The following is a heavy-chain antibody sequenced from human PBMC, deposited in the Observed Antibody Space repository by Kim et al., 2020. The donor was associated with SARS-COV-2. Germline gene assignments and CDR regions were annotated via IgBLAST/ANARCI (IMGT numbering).Heavy chain of an antibody. V-gene: IGHV3-30-3*01. CDR3: ARDIKQWLVLGGYFDY. J-gene: IGHJ4*03. D-gene: IGHD6-19*01. CDR1: GFTFSSYA. Sequence: GGSLRLSCAASGFTFSSYAMHWVRQAPGKGLEWVAVISYDGSNKYYADSVKGRFTISRDNSKNTLYLQMNSLRAEDTAVYYCARDIKQWLVLGGYFDYWG. CDR2: ISYDGSNK.